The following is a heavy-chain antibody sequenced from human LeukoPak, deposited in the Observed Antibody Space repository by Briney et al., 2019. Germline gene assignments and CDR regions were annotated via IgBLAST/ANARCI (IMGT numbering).Heavy chain of an antibody. CDR1: GYSFTSYW. Sequence: GESLKISCKGSGYSFTSYWIGWVRQMPGKGLEWMGIIYPGDSDTRYSPSFQGQVTISADKSISTAYLQWSSLKASYTAMYYCARIHGGIQLWSVFDYGGKETLVPVSS. D-gene: IGHD5-18*01. V-gene: IGHV5-51*01. CDR2: IYPGDSDT. CDR3: ARIHGGIQLWSVFDY. J-gene: IGHJ4*02.